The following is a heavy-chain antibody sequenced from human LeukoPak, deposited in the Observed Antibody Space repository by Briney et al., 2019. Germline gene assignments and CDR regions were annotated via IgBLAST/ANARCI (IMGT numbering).Heavy chain of an antibody. D-gene: IGHD5-18*01. CDR1: GFTFSSYA. Sequence: GGSLRLSCAASGFTFSSYAMSWVRQAPGKGLEWVSAISGSGGSTYYADSVKGRFTISRDNSKNTLYLQMNSLRAEDTAVYYCAGRHTAMVIRPLGYWGQGTLVTVSS. CDR3: AGRHTAMVIRPLGY. V-gene: IGHV3-23*01. J-gene: IGHJ4*02. CDR2: ISGSGGST.